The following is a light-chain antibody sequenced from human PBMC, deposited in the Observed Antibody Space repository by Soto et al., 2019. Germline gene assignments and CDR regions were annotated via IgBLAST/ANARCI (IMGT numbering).Light chain of an antibody. V-gene: IGKV3-20*01. Sequence: EIMLTQSPGTLSLSPGERATLSCRASQRVSSNYLAWYQQKPGQAPRLLIYGASSRATGIPDRFSGSGAGTDFTLTISRVEPEDVGVYYCMQGTEFPLTFGGGTKVEIK. J-gene: IGKJ4*01. CDR2: GAS. CDR3: MQGTEFPLT. CDR1: QRVSSNY.